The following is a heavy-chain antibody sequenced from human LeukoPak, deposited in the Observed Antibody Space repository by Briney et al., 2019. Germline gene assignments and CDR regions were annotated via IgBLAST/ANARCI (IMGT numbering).Heavy chain of an antibody. CDR3: SYYDFWSGYMDAFDI. J-gene: IGHJ3*02. D-gene: IGHD3-3*01. V-gene: IGHV4-39*01. Sequence: SSETLSLTCTVSGGSISSSSYYWGWIRQPPGKGLEWIGSIYYSGSTYYNPSLKSRVTISVDTSKNQFSLKLSSVTAADTAVYYCSYYDFWSGYMDAFDIWGQGTMVTVSS. CDR2: IYYSGST. CDR1: GGSISSSSYY.